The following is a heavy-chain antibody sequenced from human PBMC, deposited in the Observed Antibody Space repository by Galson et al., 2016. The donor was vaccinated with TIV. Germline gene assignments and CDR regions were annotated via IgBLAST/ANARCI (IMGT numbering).Heavy chain of an antibody. CDR3: SRSDAISGYYYHFDY. V-gene: IGHV1-3*01. D-gene: IGHD3-22*01. CDR1: GYTFINYA. J-gene: IGHJ4*02. Sequence: SVKVSCKASGYTFINYAIHWVRQAPGQRLEWMGWINAANGDTKSSQKFQGRVTTTRDTSAHTAYMELSSLRSEDTAVYYCSRSDAISGYYYHFDYWGQGTLVTVSS. CDR2: INAANGDT.